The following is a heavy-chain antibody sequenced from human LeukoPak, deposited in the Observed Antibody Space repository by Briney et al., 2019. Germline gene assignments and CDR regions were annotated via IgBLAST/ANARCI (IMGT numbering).Heavy chain of an antibody. CDR1: GFTFDDYA. CDR3: AKGVCNGGSCYFGY. Sequence: PGRSLRLSCAASGFTFDDYAMHWVRQAPGKGLEWVSGISWNSGSIGYADSVKGRFTISRDNAKNSLYLQMNSLRAEDMALYYCAKGVCNGGSCYFGYWGQGTLVTVSS. CDR2: ISWNSGSI. D-gene: IGHD2-15*01. J-gene: IGHJ4*02. V-gene: IGHV3-9*03.